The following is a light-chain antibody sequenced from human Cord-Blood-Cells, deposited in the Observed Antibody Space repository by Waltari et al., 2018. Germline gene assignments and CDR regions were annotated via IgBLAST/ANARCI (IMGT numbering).Light chain of an antibody. Sequence: VIWMTQSPSLLSASTGDRVTISCRMSQGIRSYLAWYQQKPGKAPELLIYAASTLQSGVPSRCGGSGSGTDFTLTISCLQSEDFATYYCQQYYSFPYTFGQGTKLEIK. CDR2: AAS. V-gene: IGKV1D-8*03. CDR1: QGIRSY. CDR3: QQYYSFPYT. J-gene: IGKJ2*01.